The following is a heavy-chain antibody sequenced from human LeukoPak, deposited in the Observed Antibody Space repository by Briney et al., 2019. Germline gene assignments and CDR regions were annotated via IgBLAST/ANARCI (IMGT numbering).Heavy chain of an antibody. V-gene: IGHV1-3*01. CDR1: GYTFTSYA. D-gene: IGHD2-2*01. J-gene: IGHJ3*02. CDR3: AREGCSSTSCYAGSLDI. CDR2: INAGNGNT. Sequence: ASVKVFCKASGYTFTSYAMHWVRQAPGQRLEWMGWINAGNGNTKYSQKFQGRVTITRDTSASTAYMELSSLRSEDTAVYYCAREGCSSTSCYAGSLDIWGQGTMVTVSS.